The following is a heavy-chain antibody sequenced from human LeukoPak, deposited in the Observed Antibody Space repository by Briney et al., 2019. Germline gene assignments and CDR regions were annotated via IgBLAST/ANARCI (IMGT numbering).Heavy chain of an antibody. Sequence: GGSLRLSCAASGFTFSSYAMHWVRQAPGKGLEWVAVISYDGSNKYYADSVKGRFTISRDNSKNTLYLQMNSLRAEDTAVYYCARDTRQQLVLGNWGQGTLVTVSS. V-gene: IGHV3-30-3*01. CDR2: ISYDGSNK. D-gene: IGHD6-13*01. CDR3: ARDTRQQLVLGN. J-gene: IGHJ4*02. CDR1: GFTFSSYA.